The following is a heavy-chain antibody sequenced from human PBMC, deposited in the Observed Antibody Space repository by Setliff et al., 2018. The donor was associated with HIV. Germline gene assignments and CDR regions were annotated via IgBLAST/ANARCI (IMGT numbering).Heavy chain of an antibody. CDR1: GGSFSGSY. Sequence: PSETLSLTCAVHGGSFSGSYWSWIRQPPGKGLEWIGDLNYVGVTNHNPSLKSRVTISVEASKRQWSLKLNSVTAADTAVYFCATTECRGADCPQMYDYWCQGILVTVSS. J-gene: IGHJ4*02. D-gene: IGHD2-21*02. CDR3: ATTECRGADCPQMYDY. CDR2: LNYVGVT. V-gene: IGHV4-34*01.